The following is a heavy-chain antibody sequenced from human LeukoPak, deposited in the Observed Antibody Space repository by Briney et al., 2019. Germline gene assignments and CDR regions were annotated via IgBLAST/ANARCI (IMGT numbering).Heavy chain of an antibody. V-gene: IGHV3-74*01. Sequence: PGGSLRLSCAASGFTFSSYWMHWVRHAPGKGLVWVSRINSDGSSTSYADSVMGRFTISRDNAKNTLYLQMNSLRAEDTAVYYCARSYGSGDGDFDYWGQGTLVTVSS. J-gene: IGHJ4*02. CDR1: GFTFSSYW. CDR3: ARSYGSGDGDFDY. D-gene: IGHD3-10*01. CDR2: INSDGSST.